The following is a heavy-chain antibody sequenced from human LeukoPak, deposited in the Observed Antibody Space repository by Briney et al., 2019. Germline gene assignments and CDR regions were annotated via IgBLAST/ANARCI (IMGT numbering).Heavy chain of an antibody. CDR1: GFSFSSYG. D-gene: IGHD1-7*01. V-gene: IGHV3-21*01. CDR2: ISSSSSYI. J-gene: IGHJ5*02. Sequence: PGESLRLSCAASGFSFSSYGLSWVRQAPGKGLEWVSSISSSSSYIYYADSVKGRFTISRDNAKNSLYLQMNSLRAEDTAVYYCARGFGPGTTSPLWFDPWGQGTLVTVSS. CDR3: ARGFGPGTTSPLWFDP.